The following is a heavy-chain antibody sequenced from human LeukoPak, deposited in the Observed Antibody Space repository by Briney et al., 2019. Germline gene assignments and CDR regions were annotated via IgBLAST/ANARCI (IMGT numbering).Heavy chain of an antibody. D-gene: IGHD3-10*01. J-gene: IGHJ5*02. CDR1: GFTFSSYG. CDR3: AKDQSRITMVPNWFDP. Sequence: GGSLRLSCAASGFTFSSYGMSWVRQAPGKGLEWVSAISGSGGSTYYADSVKGRFTISRDNSKNTLYLQMNSLRAEDTAVYYCAKDQSRITMVPNWFDPWGQGTLVTVSS. CDR2: ISGSGGST. V-gene: IGHV3-23*01.